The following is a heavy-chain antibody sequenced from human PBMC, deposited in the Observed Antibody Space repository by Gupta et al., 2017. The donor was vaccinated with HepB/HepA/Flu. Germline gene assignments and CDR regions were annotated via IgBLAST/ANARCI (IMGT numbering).Heavy chain of an antibody. CDR2: ISGSGGRT. Sequence: EVQLLDSGGGLVQPGGSLRLSCAASGFTFSSYAMSWVRQAPGKGLGWVSAISGSGGRTYYADAGKCRFTISRDNAKNMLYLQMKRLRAEDTAVYYCAKVCPTVVTQDVFDYGGQGPLVNDSS. CDR3: AKVCPTVVTQDVFDY. V-gene: IGHV3-23*01. D-gene: IGHD4-23*01. CDR1: GFTFSSYA. J-gene: IGHJ4*02.